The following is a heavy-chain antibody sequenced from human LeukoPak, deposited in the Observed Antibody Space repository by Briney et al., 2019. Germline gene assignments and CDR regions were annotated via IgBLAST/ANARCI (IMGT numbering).Heavy chain of an antibody. J-gene: IGHJ5*02. CDR2: IGSGSSTI. CDR1: EFTFSYYS. D-gene: IGHD5-12*01. CDR3: ALTKEYSGLFDP. Sequence: GGSLRLSCAASEFTFSYYSMNWVRQAPGKGLEWISYIGSGSSTIYYADSVKGRFTVSRDDAKNSLFLQMNSLRAADTAIYYCALTKEYSGLFDPWGQGTLVTVSS. V-gene: IGHV3-48*01.